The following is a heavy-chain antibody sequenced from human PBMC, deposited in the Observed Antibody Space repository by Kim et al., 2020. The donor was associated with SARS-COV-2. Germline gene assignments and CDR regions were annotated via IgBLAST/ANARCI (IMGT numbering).Heavy chain of an antibody. Sequence: SVKVSCKASGGTFSNYAISWVRHAPGQGLEWMGGIIPIFGTVNYAQKFQGRVTITADESTSTAYMELSSLRYEDTAVYYCARAGYCSGGSCYGGRVHYYGMDVWGQGTTVTVSS. CDR3: ARAGYCSGGSCYGGRVHYYGMDV. CDR1: GGTFSNYA. CDR2: IIPIFGTV. J-gene: IGHJ6*02. V-gene: IGHV1-69*13. D-gene: IGHD2-15*01.